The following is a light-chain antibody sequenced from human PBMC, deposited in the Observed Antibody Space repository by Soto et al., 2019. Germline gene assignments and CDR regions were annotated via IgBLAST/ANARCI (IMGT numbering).Light chain of an antibody. V-gene: IGLV2-11*01. CDR2: DVF. J-gene: IGLJ3*02. Sequence: QSALTQPRSVSGSPGQSVTISCTGTSSDVGRYDYVSWYQQHPGEAPKLMIYDVFKRPSGVPDRFSGSKSGNTASLTISGLQAEDETHYYCCSYSDSSSLEFGGGTKLTVL. CDR3: CSYSDSSSLE. CDR1: SSDVGRYDY.